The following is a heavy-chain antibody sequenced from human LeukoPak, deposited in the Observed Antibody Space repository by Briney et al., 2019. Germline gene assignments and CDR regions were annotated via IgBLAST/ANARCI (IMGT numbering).Heavy chain of an antibody. D-gene: IGHD2/OR15-2a*01. Sequence: GGSLRLSCAASGFTFSSYGIHWVRQAPGKGLEWVANIRGDGSRLYYEDSVKGRFTISRDNAKNSLYLQMSNLRAEDTSVYYCARDLNYCNSGRCYDAFDIWGQGTMVTVSS. J-gene: IGHJ3*02. CDR1: GFTFSSYG. CDR3: ARDLNYCNSGRCYDAFDI. CDR2: IRGDGSRL. V-gene: IGHV3-7*01.